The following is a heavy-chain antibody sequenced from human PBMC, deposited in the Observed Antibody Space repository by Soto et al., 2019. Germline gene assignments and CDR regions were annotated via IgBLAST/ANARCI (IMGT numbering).Heavy chain of an antibody. D-gene: IGHD5-12*01. CDR3: ARGIIVATSTLRFDY. J-gene: IGHJ4*02. CDR2: IKTGNGDT. CDR1: GYTFTSYT. Sequence: VASVKVSCKASGYTFTSYTIHWVRQAPGQRLEWMGWIKTGNGDTKYSQEVQGRVTITRDTSANTVHMELSSLRFEDTAVFFCARGIIVATSTLRFDYWGQGTLVTVSS. V-gene: IGHV1-3*04.